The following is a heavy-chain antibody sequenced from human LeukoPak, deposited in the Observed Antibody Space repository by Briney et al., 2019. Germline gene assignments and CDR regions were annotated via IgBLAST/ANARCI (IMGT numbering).Heavy chain of an antibody. CDR3: ARCGDAVTTHFSH. J-gene: IGHJ4*02. V-gene: IGHV1-18*01. Sequence: ASVKVSCKASGGTLSNYGINWVRQAPGQGLEWMGWISASDGTTNYAQKVQGRVTMTTDTSTSTAYMELRSLRSDDTAVYYCARCGDAVTTHFSHWGQGTLVTVSS. CDR1: GGTLSNYG. D-gene: IGHD4-17*01. CDR2: ISASDGTT.